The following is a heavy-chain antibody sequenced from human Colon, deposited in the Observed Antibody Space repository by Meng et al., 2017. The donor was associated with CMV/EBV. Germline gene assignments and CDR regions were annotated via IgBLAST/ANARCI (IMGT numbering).Heavy chain of an antibody. V-gene: IGHV2-5*02. J-gene: IGHJ4*02. CDR1: GFSLSTIGMG. CDR2: IYWDDDK. CDR3: AHRPYGSGSYFFDY. D-gene: IGHD3-10*01. Sequence: QITLKESGPTLVKPTQTLTLTCTFSGFSLSTIGMGVGWIRQPPGKALEWLGVIYWDDDKRYSPSLKSRLTITKGTSKNQVVLTMTNLDPLDTATYYCAHRPYGSGSYFFDYWGQGTLVTVSS.